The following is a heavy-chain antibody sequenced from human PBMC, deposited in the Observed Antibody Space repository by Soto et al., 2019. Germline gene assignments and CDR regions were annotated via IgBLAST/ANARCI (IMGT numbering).Heavy chain of an antibody. CDR3: ARARLSRSWWFDP. D-gene: IGHD3-10*01. CDR1: GGSISSYY. Sequence: QVQLQESGPGLVKPSETLSLTCTVSGGSISSYYWSWIRQPPGKGLEWIGYIYYSGSTNYNPSLHMRVTISVDTSKTQSSLKLSSVTAADTAVYYCARARLSRSWWFDPWGQGTLVTVSS. CDR2: IYYSGST. V-gene: IGHV4-59*01. J-gene: IGHJ5*02.